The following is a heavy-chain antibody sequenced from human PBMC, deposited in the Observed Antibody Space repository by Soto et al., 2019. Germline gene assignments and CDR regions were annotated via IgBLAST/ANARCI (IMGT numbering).Heavy chain of an antibody. J-gene: IGHJ6*02. CDR3: ARRRGVVQDGMDV. Sequence: QLQLQESGPGLVKPSETLSLTCTVSGGSIRSSSSYWDWIRQPPGKGLEWIGSIYYSGSTYYNRSLKSRVIISMDKSKNQFSLNVSSVTAADPAVYYCARRRGVVQDGMDVWGQGTTVIVSS. D-gene: IGHD3-3*01. CDR2: IYYSGST. V-gene: IGHV4-39*01. CDR1: GGSIRSSSSY.